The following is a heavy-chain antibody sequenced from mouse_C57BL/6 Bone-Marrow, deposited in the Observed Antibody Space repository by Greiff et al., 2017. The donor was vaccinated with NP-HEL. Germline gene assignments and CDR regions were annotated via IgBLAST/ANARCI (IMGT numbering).Heavy chain of an antibody. CDR2: IYPGDGDT. Sequence: VQLQQSGPELVKPGASVKISCKASGYAFSSSWMNWVKQRPGKGLEWIGRIYPGDGDTNYNGKFKGKATLTADKSSSTAYMQLSSLTSEDSAVYFCARSGRRRGGYFDYWGQGTTLTVSS. CDR3: ARSGRRRGGYFDY. J-gene: IGHJ2*01. CDR1: GYAFSSSW. V-gene: IGHV1-82*01. D-gene: IGHD3-2*02.